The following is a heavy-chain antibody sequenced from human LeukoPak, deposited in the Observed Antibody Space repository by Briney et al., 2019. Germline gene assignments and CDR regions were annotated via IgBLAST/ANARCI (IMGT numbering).Heavy chain of an antibody. Sequence: GSSVKVSCKASGGTFSSYAISWVRQAPGQGLEWMGGIIPIFGTANYAQKFQGRVTMTRNTSISTAYMELSSLRSEDTAVYYCARGGYFDCLFIYCGQGTLVTVSS. CDR1: GGTFSSYA. V-gene: IGHV1-69*05. CDR3: ARGGYFDCLFIY. CDR2: IIPIFGTA. J-gene: IGHJ4*02. D-gene: IGHD3-9*01.